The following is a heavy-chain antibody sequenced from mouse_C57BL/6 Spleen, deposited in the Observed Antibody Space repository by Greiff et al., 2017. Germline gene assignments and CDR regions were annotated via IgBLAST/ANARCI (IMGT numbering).Heavy chain of an antibody. CDR1: GYTFTDYN. D-gene: IGHD2-3*01. CDR3: ARWLLRYYFDY. CDR2: INPNNGGT. J-gene: IGHJ2*01. Sequence: DVQLQESGPELVQPGASVKMSCKASGYTFTDYNMHWVKQSHGKRLEWIGYINPNNGGTSYNQKFKGKATLTVNKSSSTAYMELRSLTSEDSAVYYCARWLLRYYFDYWGQGTTLTVSS. V-gene: IGHV1-22*01.